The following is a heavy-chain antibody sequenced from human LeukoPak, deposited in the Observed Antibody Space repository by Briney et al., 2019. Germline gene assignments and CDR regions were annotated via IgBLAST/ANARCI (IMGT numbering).Heavy chain of an antibody. CDR3: ARAWATDYFDY. J-gene: IGHJ4*02. V-gene: IGHV4-59*02. CDR1: GFTVSSHY. Sequence: GSLRLSCVASGFTVSSHYMSWVRQAPGKGLEWVGSIYYSGSTYYNPSLKSRVTISVDTSKNQFSLKLSSVTAADTAVYYCARAWATDYFDYWGQGTLVTVSS. CDR2: IYYSGST.